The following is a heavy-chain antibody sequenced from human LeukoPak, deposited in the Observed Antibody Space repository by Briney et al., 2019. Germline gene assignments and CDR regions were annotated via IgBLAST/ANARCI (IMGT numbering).Heavy chain of an antibody. D-gene: IGHD6-13*01. CDR3: ARDEAAAGTFFDY. V-gene: IGHV1-18*01. J-gene: IGHJ4*02. Sequence: GASVKVSCKASGYTFTSYGISWVRQAPGQGLEWMEWISAYSGNTNYEQKFQGRVTMTTDTSTSTVYMELRSLTSDDTAVYYCARDEAAAGTFFDYWGQGTLVTVSS. CDR1: GYTFTSYG. CDR2: ISAYSGNT.